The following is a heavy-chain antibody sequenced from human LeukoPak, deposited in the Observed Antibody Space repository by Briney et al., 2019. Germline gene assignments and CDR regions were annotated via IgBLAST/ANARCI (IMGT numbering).Heavy chain of an antibody. CDR1: GYTFTSYY. D-gene: IGHD2-15*01. CDR2: INPFGGST. V-gene: IGHV1-46*01. Sequence: ASVTVSCKASGYTFTSYYMHWVRQAPGQGLEWMGIINPFGGSTNYAQKFQGRVTITADKSTSTAYMELSSLRSEDTAVYYCARDRLGHIVVVVAATMRNGMDVWGQGTTVTVSS. J-gene: IGHJ6*02. CDR3: ARDRLGHIVVVVAATMRNGMDV.